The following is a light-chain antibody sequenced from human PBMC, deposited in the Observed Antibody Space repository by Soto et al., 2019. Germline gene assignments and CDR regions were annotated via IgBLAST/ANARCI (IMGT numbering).Light chain of an antibody. J-gene: IGKJ1*01. CDR1: QSISSR. CDR2: DAS. Sequence: DIQMTQSPSPLSASVGDRVTITCLASQSISSRLAWYQQKPGKAPKFLVYDASNLESGVPSRFSGSGSGTEFTLTISSLQPDDFATYYCQQYNSYSVTFGQGTKVDI. CDR3: QQYNSYSVT. V-gene: IGKV1-5*01.